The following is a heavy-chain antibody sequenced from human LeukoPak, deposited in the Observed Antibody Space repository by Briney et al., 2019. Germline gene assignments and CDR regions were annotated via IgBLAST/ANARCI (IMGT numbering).Heavy chain of an antibody. CDR2: ITGSGGST. Sequence: TGGSLRLSCAASGFTFSSYAMSWVRQAPGKGLEWVSAITGSGGSTYLADSVLGRFTVSRDNSKNTLYLQLDSLRAEDTALYYCAKDSSAYSGGYFQHWGRGTLVTVSS. CDR3: AKDSSAYSGGYFQH. D-gene: IGHD3-22*01. J-gene: IGHJ1*01. CDR1: GFTFSSYA. V-gene: IGHV3-23*01.